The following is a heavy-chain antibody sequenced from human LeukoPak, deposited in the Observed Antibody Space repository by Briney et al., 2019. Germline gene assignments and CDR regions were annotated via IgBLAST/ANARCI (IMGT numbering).Heavy chain of an antibody. Sequence: SETLSRNCTVAGGSISSGSYYWSWLRQHPGKGLEWTGYIYYTGTTLYNPSLKSRITISVYTSKHQFSLTLSSLAASDTAVYHCARGDYYDSSGIAVQNWGQGSLVTVSS. CDR3: ARGDYYDSSGIAVQN. D-gene: IGHD3-22*01. J-gene: IGHJ1*01. CDR2: IYYTGTT. CDR1: GGSISSGSYY. V-gene: IGHV4-31*03.